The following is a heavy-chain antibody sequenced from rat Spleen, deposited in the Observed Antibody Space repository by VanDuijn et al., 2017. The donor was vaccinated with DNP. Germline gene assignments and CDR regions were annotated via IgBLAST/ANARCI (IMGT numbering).Heavy chain of an antibody. D-gene: IGHD1-4*01. V-gene: IGHV5-25*01. CDR1: GITFSDHN. Sequence: EVQLVESGGGLVQPGRSLKLSCAVSGITFSDHNMAWVRQAPGKGLEWVASISSTGDNTYYSDSVKGRFSLSRDNAKSTLYLQVNSLRSEDTATYYCARLPGYNPYWYFDFWGPGTMVTVSS. CDR2: ISSTGDNT. CDR3: ARLPGYNPYWYFDF. J-gene: IGHJ1*01.